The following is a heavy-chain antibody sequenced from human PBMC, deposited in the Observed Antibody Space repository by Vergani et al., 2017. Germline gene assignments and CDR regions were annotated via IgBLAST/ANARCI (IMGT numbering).Heavy chain of an antibody. V-gene: IGHV4-59*01. CDR1: GGFISSYY. Sequence: QVQLQESGPGLVKPSETLSLTCTVSGGFISSYYWSWIRQPPGKGLEWIGYIYYSGSTNYNPSLTSRVTISVDTSKNQFSLKLSSVTAADTAVYHCAREKWEPGYYYMDVWGRGTTVTVS. D-gene: IGHD1-26*01. CDR3: AREKWEPGYYYMDV. CDR2: IYYSGST. J-gene: IGHJ6*03.